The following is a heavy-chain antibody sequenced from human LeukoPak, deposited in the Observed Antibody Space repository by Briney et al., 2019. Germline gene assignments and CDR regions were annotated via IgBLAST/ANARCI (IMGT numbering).Heavy chain of an antibody. CDR1: GFTFSSYA. V-gene: IGHV3-23*01. CDR3: AKDRSPYSSSWYIFDY. CDR2: ISGSGGST. J-gene: IGHJ4*02. Sequence: GGSLRLSCAASGFTFSSYAMSWVRQAPGKGLEWVSAISGSGGSTYYADSVKGRFTISRDNSKNTLYLQMNSLRAEDTAVYYCAKDRSPYSSSWYIFDYWGQGTLVTVSS. D-gene: IGHD6-13*01.